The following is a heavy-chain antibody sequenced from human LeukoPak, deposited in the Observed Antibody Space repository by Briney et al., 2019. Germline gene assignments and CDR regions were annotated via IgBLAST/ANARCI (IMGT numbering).Heavy chain of an antibody. J-gene: IGHJ5*02. CDR2: IYYSGST. V-gene: IGHV4-39*02. CDR3: ARDQLRHNWFDP. CDR1: GGSISSSSYY. D-gene: IGHD1-26*01. Sequence: PSETLSLTCTVSGGSISSSSYYWGWIRQPPGKGLEWIGSIYYSGSTYYNPSLKSRVTISVDTSKNQFSLKLSSVTAADTAVYYCARDQLRHNWFDPWGQGTLVTVSS.